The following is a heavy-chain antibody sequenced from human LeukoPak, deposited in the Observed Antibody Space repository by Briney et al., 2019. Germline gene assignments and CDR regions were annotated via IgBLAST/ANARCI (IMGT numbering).Heavy chain of an antibody. D-gene: IGHD1-1*01. CDR1: GGSISSYY. J-gene: IGHJ4*02. Sequence: SSETLSLTCTVSGGSISSYYWGWIRQPPGKGLEWIGYIYYSGSTNYNPSLKSRVTISVDTSKNQFSLKLSSVTAADTAVYYCARGIAGTTRGLDYWGQGTLVTVSS. CDR3: ARGIAGTTRGLDY. CDR2: IYYSGST. V-gene: IGHV4-59*01.